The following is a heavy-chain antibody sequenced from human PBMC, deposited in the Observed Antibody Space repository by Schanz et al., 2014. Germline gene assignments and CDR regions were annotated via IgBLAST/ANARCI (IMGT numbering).Heavy chain of an antibody. CDR1: GYTFINYV. J-gene: IGHJ4*02. CDR3: ARDPQYYYGSGRGY. D-gene: IGHD3-10*01. CDR2: ISAHNGDT. Sequence: QVQLVQSGAEVKKPGASVKVSCEASGYTFINYVISWVRQAPGQGLEWMGWISAHNGDTNYAQKVQGRVTLTTDASTSTAYMELRSLRSDDTAMYYCARDPQYYYGSGRGYWGQGTLVTVST. V-gene: IGHV1-18*01.